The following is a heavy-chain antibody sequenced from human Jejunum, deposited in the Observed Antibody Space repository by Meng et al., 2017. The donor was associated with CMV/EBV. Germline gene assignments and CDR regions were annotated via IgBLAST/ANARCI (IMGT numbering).Heavy chain of an antibody. CDR3: ARRLRWATIDY. J-gene: IGHJ4*02. CDR2: IYPGDSDT. D-gene: IGHD5/OR15-5a*01. CDR1: GYSFSTNC. Sequence: SCKGSGYSFSTNCIGWVRQKPGQGLEWMGSIYPGDSDTRYRPSFQGQVTISADKSINTAYLQWSSLKASDTAMYFCARRLRWATIDYWGQGTLVTVSS. V-gene: IGHV5-51*01.